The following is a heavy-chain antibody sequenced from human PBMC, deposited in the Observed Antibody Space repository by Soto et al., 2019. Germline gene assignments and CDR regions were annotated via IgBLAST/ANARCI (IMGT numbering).Heavy chain of an antibody. CDR2: IYYSGST. CDR3: ARDGYSGSYLGNWFDP. Sequence: SETLSLTCTVSGGSISSYYWSWIRQPPGKGLEWIGYIYYSGSTNYNPSLKSRVTISVDTSRNQFSLKLSSVTAADTAVYYCARDGYSGSYLGNWFDPWGQGTLVTVSS. J-gene: IGHJ5*02. D-gene: IGHD1-26*01. V-gene: IGHV4-59*01. CDR1: GGSISSYY.